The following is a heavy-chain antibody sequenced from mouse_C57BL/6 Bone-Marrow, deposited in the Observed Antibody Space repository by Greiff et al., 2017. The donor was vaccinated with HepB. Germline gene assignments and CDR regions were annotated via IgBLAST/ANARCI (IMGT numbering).Heavy chain of an antibody. V-gene: IGHV1-64*01. CDR3: ASNYYGSGY. D-gene: IGHD1-1*01. CDR1: GYTFTSYW. CDR2: IHPNSGST. Sequence: QVQLKQPGAELVKPGASVKLSCKASGYTFTSYWMHWVKQRPGQGLEWIGMIHPNSGSTNYNEKFKSKATLTVDKSSSTAYMQLSSLTSEDSAVYYCASNYYGSGYWGQGTTLTVSS. J-gene: IGHJ2*01.